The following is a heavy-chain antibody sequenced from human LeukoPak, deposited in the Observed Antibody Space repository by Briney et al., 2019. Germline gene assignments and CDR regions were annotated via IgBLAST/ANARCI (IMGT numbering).Heavy chain of an antibody. CDR2: ISGRSGST. CDR1: GFVFSNYA. V-gene: IGHV3-23*01. Sequence: GGSLRLSCAASGFVFSNYAMYWVRQAPGKGLEWVSAISGRSGSTYYADSVKGRFTISRDSSKNTLYLQMNSLRADDTAVYYCAKWGDYDVLTGYYVSDFWGQGTLVTVSS. D-gene: IGHD3-9*01. J-gene: IGHJ4*02. CDR3: AKWGDYDVLTGYYVSDF.